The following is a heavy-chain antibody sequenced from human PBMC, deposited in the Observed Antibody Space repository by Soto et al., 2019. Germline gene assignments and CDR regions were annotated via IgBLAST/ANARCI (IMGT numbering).Heavy chain of an antibody. D-gene: IGHD5-18*01. V-gene: IGHV3-23*01. Sequence: GGSLRLSCAAFGFTFTSYGMTWVRQAPGKGLEWVSIISGSGGSTAYADSVKGQFAISRDNSKNTLYLQMNSLRAEDTAVYYCAKVSAYSSGYVDYWGQGTLVTVSS. CDR2: ISGSGGST. CDR1: GFTFTSYG. CDR3: AKVSAYSSGYVDY. J-gene: IGHJ4*02.